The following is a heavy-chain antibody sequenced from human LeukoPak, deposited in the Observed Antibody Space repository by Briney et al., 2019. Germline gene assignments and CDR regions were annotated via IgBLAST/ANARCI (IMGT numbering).Heavy chain of an antibody. CDR2: INPDSGGT. CDR3: AREYRIWDMTKLGY. Sequence: ASVKVSFKSSGYTFTDYYVEWVRQAPGQGLEWMGWINPDSGGTDYAQKFQGRVTMTRDRSISTAYMEVSRLRFDDTAVYYCAREYRIWDMTKLGYWGQGTLVTVSS. D-gene: IGHD3-22*01. J-gene: IGHJ4*02. CDR1: GYTFTDYY. V-gene: IGHV1-2*02.